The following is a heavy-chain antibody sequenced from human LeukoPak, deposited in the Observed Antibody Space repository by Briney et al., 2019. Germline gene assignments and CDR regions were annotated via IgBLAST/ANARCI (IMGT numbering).Heavy chain of an antibody. J-gene: IGHJ6*02. Sequence: PSETLSLTCTVSGGSISSYYWSWIRQPPGKGLEWIGYIYYSGSTNYNPSLKSRVTISVDTSKNQFSLKLSSVTAADTAVYYFARGYGIRSYYYYGMDVWGQGTTVTVSS. CDR1: GGSISSYY. D-gene: IGHD6-13*01. CDR2: IYYSGST. V-gene: IGHV4-59*01. CDR3: ARGYGIRSYYYYGMDV.